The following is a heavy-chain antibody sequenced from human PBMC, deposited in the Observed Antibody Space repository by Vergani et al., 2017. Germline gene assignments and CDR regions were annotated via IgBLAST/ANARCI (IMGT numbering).Heavy chain of an antibody. CDR3: ARERIAPTTLYYYYGMDV. V-gene: IGHV3-21*04. Sequence: VQLVESGGGLVKPGGSLRLSCAASGFTFSSYSMNWVRQATGKGLEWVSSISSSSSYIYYADSVKGRFTISRDNAKNSLYLQMNSLRAEDTAVYYCARERIAPTTLYYYYGMDVWGQGTTVTVSS. J-gene: IGHJ6*02. CDR1: GFTFSSYS. D-gene: IGHD6-6*01. CDR2: ISSSSSYI.